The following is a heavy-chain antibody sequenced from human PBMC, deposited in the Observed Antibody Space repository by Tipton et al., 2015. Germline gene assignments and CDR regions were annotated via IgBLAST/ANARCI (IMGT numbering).Heavy chain of an antibody. Sequence: QSGPEVKKPGESLKISCKGSGYIFTSFWIGWVRQMPGKGLEWMGTIYPGDSETRYNPSFQVQVTISADKSITTAYLQWRSLTASDTAMYYCVRRARRVGSHSYPYYFDYWGQGTLVPVSS. CDR1: GYIFTSFW. V-gene: IGHV5-51*01. D-gene: IGHD1-26*01. CDR2: IYPGDSET. CDR3: VRRARRVGSHSYPYYFDY. J-gene: IGHJ4*02.